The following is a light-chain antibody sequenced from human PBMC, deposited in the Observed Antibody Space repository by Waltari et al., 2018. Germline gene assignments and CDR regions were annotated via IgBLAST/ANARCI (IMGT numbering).Light chain of an antibody. Sequence: RDSQTVRATYVAGYQQKPGQAPTLVIHDTSSRATGIPDRFSGSGSGTDYSLTISSLEPEDFAVYYCQQYDISPLTFGGGTKVETK. V-gene: IGKV3-20*01. CDR3: QQYDISPLT. CDR1: QTVRATY. CDR2: DTS. J-gene: IGKJ4*01.